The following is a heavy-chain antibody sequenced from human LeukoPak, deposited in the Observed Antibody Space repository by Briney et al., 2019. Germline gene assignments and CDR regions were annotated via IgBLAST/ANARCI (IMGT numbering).Heavy chain of an antibody. CDR3: ARVRIGEFDY. CDR2: IYYSGST. D-gene: IGHD3-10*01. CDR1: GGSISSYY. J-gene: IGHJ4*02. Sequence: PSETLSLTCTVSGGSISSYYWSWIRQPPGKGLEWIGYIYYSGSTNYNPSLKSRVTISVDKSKNQFSLRLNSVTAADTAVYYCARVRIGEFDYWGQGTLVTVSS. V-gene: IGHV4-59*12.